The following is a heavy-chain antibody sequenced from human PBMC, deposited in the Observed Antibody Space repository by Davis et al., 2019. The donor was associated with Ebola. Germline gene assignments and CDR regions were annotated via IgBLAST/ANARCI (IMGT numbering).Heavy chain of an antibody. V-gene: IGHV3-30*02. Sequence: GESLKISCAASGFTFSDYGMHWVRQAPGKGLEWVAFIRHDGSAIYYKDSVKGRFTISRDNSKNTLYLQMNSLRPEDTAVFYCATLASRPGLVPGEVGPHPDLWGQGTLVTVSS. CDR2: IRHDGSAI. D-gene: IGHD1-26*01. CDR3: ATLASRPGLVPGEVGPHPDL. CDR1: GFTFSDYG. J-gene: IGHJ4*02.